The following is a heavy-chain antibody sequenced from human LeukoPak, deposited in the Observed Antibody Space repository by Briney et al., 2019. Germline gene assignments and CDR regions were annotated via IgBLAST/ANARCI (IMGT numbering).Heavy chain of an antibody. J-gene: IGHJ4*02. CDR3: ARDPYCSSTSCPPRD. CDR2: INPNSGGT. V-gene: IGHV1-2*06. D-gene: IGHD2-2*01. CDR1: GYTFTVYY. Sequence: ASVNVSCKASGYTFTVYYMHWVRQAPGQGLEWMGRINPNSGGTNYAQKFQGRVTMTRDTSISTAYMELSRLRSDDTAVYYCARDPYCSSTSCPPRDWGQGTLVTVSS.